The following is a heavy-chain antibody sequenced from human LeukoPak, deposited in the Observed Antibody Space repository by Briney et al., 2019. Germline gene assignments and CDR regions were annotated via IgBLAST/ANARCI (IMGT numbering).Heavy chain of an antibody. CDR3: AKGLDGGGAIYDSSGFDY. D-gene: IGHD3-22*01. CDR2: ISWNSGSI. Sequence: GGSLRLSCAASGFTFSSYGLNWVRQAPGKGLEWVSGISWNSGSIGYADSVKGRFTISRDNAKNSLYLQMNSLRAEDMALYYCAKGLDGGGAIYDSSGFDYWGQGTLVTVSS. J-gene: IGHJ4*02. V-gene: IGHV3-9*03. CDR1: GFTFSSYG.